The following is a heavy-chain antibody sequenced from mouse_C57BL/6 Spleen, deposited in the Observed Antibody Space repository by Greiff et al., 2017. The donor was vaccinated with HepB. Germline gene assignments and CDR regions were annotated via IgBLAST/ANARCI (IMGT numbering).Heavy chain of an antibody. CDR1: GYTFTEYT. CDR3: ARHEVYYYGSSYGYFDV. Sequence: VQLQQSGAELVKPGASVKLSCKASGYTFTEYTIHWVKQRSGQGLEWIGWFYPGSGSIKYNEKFKDKATLTEDKSSSTVYMELSRLTSEDSAVYFCARHEVYYYGSSYGYFDVWGTGTTVTVSS. D-gene: IGHD1-1*01. J-gene: IGHJ1*03. CDR2: FYPGSGSI. V-gene: IGHV1-62-2*01.